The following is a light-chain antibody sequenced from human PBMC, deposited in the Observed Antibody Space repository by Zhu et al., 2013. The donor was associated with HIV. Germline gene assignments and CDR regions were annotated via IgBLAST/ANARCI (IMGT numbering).Light chain of an antibody. CDR1: QSVLHSSNNKNY. J-gene: IGKJ2*02. Sequence: EIVLTQSPDSLPVSLGGRATINCNSSQSVLHSSNNKNYLAWYQVKPGQPPKLLIHWSSTRESGVPDRFSGSGSGTDFTLTISSLQAEDVAVYYCQQYYSIRRTFGQGTKVEIK. CDR3: QQYYSIRRT. CDR2: WSS. V-gene: IGKV4-1*01.